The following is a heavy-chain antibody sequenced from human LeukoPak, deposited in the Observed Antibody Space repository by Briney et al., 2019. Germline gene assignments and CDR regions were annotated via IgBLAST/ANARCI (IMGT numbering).Heavy chain of an antibody. Sequence: GGSLRLSCAASGFTFSSYGMNWGRQAPGEGVEWVSGIISSGASTYYANSVKGRFTISRDNSKNTLFLQMTSLRAEDTAVYYCAKTTYNGGWGVDYWGQGTLVTVSS. CDR3: AKTTYNGGWGVDY. V-gene: IGHV3-23*01. J-gene: IGHJ4*02. CDR2: IISSGAST. D-gene: IGHD6-19*01. CDR1: GFTFSSYG.